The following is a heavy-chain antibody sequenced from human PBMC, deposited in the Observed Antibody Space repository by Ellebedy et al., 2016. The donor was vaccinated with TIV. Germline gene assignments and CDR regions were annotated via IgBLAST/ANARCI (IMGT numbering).Heavy chain of an antibody. CDR1: GFAFSNYN. CDR2: ISNDGSNK. J-gene: IGHJ6*02. Sequence: GESLKISCAASGFAFSNYNMYWVRQAPGKGLEWVALISNDGSNKYHADSVKARFTISRDNSKNTLHLQMNSLRVEDAAIYYCARGNYGMDVWGQGTTVTVSS. CDR3: ARGNYGMDV. V-gene: IGHV3-30-3*01.